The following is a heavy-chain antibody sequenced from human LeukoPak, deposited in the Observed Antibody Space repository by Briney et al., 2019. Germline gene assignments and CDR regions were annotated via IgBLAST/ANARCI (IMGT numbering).Heavy chain of an antibody. Sequence: ASVKVSCNASGYTFTSYGISWVRQAPGQGLEWMGWISAYNGNTNYAQKLQGRVTMTTDTSTSTAYMELRSLRSDDTAVYYCARVEGADTAMVLILNLYYYYGMDVWGQGTTVTVSS. CDR1: GYTFTSYG. V-gene: IGHV1-18*01. J-gene: IGHJ6*02. D-gene: IGHD5-18*01. CDR2: ISAYNGNT. CDR3: ARVEGADTAMVLILNLYYYYGMDV.